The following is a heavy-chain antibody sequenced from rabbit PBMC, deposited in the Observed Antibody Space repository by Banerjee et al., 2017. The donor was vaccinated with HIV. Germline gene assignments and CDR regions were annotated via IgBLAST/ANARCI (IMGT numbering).Heavy chain of an antibody. J-gene: IGHJ4*01. V-gene: IGHV1S40*01. CDR3: AGSSDYPYFNL. CDR1: GFSFSSSYY. D-gene: IGHD8-1*01. CDR2: IDAGSSGST. Sequence: QSLEESGGDLVKPGASLTLTCTASGFSFSSSYYMCWVRQAPGKGLEWIACIDAGSSGSTYYASWAKGRFTISKTSSTTVTLQMTSLTAADTATYFCAGSSDYPYFNLWGQGTLVTVS.